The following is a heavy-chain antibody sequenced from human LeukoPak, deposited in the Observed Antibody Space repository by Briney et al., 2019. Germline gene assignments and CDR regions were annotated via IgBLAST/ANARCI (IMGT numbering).Heavy chain of an antibody. Sequence: PGGSLRLSCAASGFTFSSYSMNWVRQAPGKGLEWVSSISSSSSYIYYADSVKGRFTISRDNAKNSLYLQMNSLRAEDTAVYYCARGLRGSSSPRDWYFDLWGRGTLVTVSS. CDR2: ISSSSSYI. CDR3: ARGLRGSSSPRDWYFDL. J-gene: IGHJ2*01. D-gene: IGHD6-6*01. CDR1: GFTFSSYS. V-gene: IGHV3-21*01.